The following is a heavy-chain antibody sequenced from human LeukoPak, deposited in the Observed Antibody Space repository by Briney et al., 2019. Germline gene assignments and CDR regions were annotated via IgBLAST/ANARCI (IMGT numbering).Heavy chain of an antibody. J-gene: IGHJ5*02. D-gene: IGHD3-3*01. V-gene: IGHV1-18*01. Sequence: ASVKVSCKASGYTFTSYGISWVRQAPGQGLEWMGWISAYNGNTNYAQKLQGRVTMTRNTSISTAYMELSSLRSEDTAVYYCAREGGGRIITIFGVVSKPYNWFDPWSQGTLVTVSS. CDR1: GYTFTSYG. CDR3: AREGGGRIITIFGVVSKPYNWFDP. CDR2: ISAYNGNT.